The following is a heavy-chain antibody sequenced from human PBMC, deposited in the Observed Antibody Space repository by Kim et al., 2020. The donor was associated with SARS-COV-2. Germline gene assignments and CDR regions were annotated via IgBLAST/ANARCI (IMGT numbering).Heavy chain of an antibody. CDR2: IYYSGST. J-gene: IGHJ3*02. V-gene: IGHV4-39*01. CDR1: GGSISSSSYY. CDR3: ARVMYESRFTLNAFDI. Sequence: SETLSLTCTVSGGSISSSSYYWGWIRQPPGKGLEWIGSIYYSGSTYYNPSLKSRVTISVDTSKNQFSLKLSSVTAADTAVYYCARVMYESRFTLNAFDIWGQGTMVTVSS. D-gene: IGHD2-8*02.